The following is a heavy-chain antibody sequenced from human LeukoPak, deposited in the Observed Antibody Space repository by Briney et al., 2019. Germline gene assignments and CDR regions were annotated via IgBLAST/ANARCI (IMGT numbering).Heavy chain of an antibody. CDR3: AGYSGYDWAFDI. Sequence: PGGSLRLSCAASGFTFSSYWMSWVRQAPGKGLEWVANIKQDGSEKYYVVSVKGRFTISRDNAKNSLYLQMNSLRAEDTAVYYCAGYSGYDWAFDIWGQGTMVTVSS. CDR2: IKQDGSEK. CDR1: GFTFSSYW. V-gene: IGHV3-7*01. J-gene: IGHJ3*02. D-gene: IGHD5-12*01.